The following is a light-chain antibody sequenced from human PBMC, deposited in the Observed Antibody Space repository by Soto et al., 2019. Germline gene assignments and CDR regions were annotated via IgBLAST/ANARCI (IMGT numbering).Light chain of an antibody. CDR2: EVT. V-gene: IGLV2-14*01. Sequence: QSALTQPASVSGSLGQSITISCTGTNSDVGAYNFVSWYQQHPGKAPKLMIYEVTNRPSGVSHRFSGSGSGNTASLTISGLQPEDEADYYCSSYTSDTTREKVFGGGTKVTVL. CDR1: NSDVGAYNF. J-gene: IGLJ2*01. CDR3: SSYTSDTTREKV.